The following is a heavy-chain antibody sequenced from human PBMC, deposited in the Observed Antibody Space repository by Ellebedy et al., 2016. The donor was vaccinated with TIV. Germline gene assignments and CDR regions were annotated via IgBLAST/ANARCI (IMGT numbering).Heavy chain of an antibody. J-gene: IGHJ4*02. CDR3: ARGSGFSMVRGLSYFDY. D-gene: IGHD3-10*01. V-gene: IGHV3-30-3*01. CDR1: GFTFSGYA. CDR2: ISDDGSKK. Sequence: GGSLRLSCAASGFTFSGYALHWVRQAPGKGLEWVAFISDDGSKKYYAASVKGRFTISRDRSKNTLYLQMNSLRDEDTAVYYCARGSGFSMVRGLSYFDYWGQGTQVTVSS.